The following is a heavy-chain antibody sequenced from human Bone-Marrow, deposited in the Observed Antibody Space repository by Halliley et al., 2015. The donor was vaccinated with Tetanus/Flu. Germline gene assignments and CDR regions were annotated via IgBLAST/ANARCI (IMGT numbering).Heavy chain of an antibody. CDR3: ARNLQTGETDS. CDR1: GDSIRSYY. D-gene: IGHD1-7*01. J-gene: IGHJ4*02. V-gene: IGHV4-59*01. CDR2: AYYGGTT. Sequence: TLSLTCAVSGDSIRSYYWSWIRQTPENGLEWIGYAYYGGTTNYNPSLKSRVTISVDTSKNQFSLRLSSVTAADTAVYYCARNLQTGETDSWGQGSLVTVSS.